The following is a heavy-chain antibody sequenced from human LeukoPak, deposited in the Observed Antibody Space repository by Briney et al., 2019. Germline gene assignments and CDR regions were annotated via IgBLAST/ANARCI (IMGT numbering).Heavy chain of an antibody. D-gene: IGHD3-22*01. V-gene: IGHV1-2*02. J-gene: IGHJ5*02. CDR1: GYTFTGYY. CDR3: TRTGLYYYDSSGYYDL. CDR2: INPNSGGT. Sequence: ASVKVSCKASGYTFTGYYMHWVRQAPGQGLEWMGWINPNSGGTNYAQKFQGRVTMTRDTSISTAYMEPSRLRSDDTAVYYCTRTGLYYYDSSGYYDLWGQGTLVTVSS.